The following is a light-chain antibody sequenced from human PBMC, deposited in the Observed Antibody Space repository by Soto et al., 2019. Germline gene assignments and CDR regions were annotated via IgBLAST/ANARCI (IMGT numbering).Light chain of an antibody. J-gene: IGKJ1*01. V-gene: IGKV1-5*01. Sequence: DIQMTQSPSTPSGSVGDRVTITFRASQTISSWLAWYQQKPGKAPKLLIYDASSLESGVPSRFSGSGSGTEFTLTISSLQPDDFATYYCQQYNSYSWTFGQGTKVDIK. CDR2: DAS. CDR1: QTISSW. CDR3: QQYNSYSWT.